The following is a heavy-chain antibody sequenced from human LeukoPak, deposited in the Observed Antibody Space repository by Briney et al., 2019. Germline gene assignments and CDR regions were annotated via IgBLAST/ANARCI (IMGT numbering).Heavy chain of an antibody. D-gene: IGHD3-16*01. CDR2: ISTDGITK. J-gene: IGHJ6*03. V-gene: IGHV3-30*04. CDR1: GFSFSSYD. CDR3: ARDMLLGRPDYMDV. Sequence: GGSLRLSCLASGFSFSSYDIHWVRQAPGKGLERIAVISTDGITKFYTDSVKGRFTISRDNSKNTLYLQMNSLRAEDTAVYYCARDMLLGRPDYMDVWGKGTTATVSS.